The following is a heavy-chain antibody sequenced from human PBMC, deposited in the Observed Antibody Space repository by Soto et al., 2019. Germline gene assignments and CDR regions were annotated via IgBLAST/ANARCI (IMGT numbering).Heavy chain of an antibody. Sequence: LGESLKISCKGSGYSFTSYWIGWVRQMPGKGLEWMGIIYPGDSDTRYSPSFQGQVTISADKSISTAYLQWSSLKASDTAMYYCARGPHITIFGVVYFDYWGQGTLVNVSS. CDR3: ARGPHITIFGVVYFDY. J-gene: IGHJ4*02. CDR1: GYSFTSYW. D-gene: IGHD3-3*01. CDR2: IYPGDSDT. V-gene: IGHV5-51*01.